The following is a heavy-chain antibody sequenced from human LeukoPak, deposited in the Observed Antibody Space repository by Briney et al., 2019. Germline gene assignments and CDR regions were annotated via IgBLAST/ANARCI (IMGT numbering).Heavy chain of an antibody. D-gene: IGHD3-3*01. CDR2: MNPNSGNT. V-gene: IGHV1-8*01. J-gene: IGHJ5*02. Sequence: ASVKVSCKASGYTFTSYDINWVRQATGQGLEWMGWMNPNSGNTGYAQKFQGRVTMTRNTSISTAYMELSSLRSEDTAVYYCERGRSITIFGVVNNWFDPWGQGTLVTVSS. CDR1: GYTFTSYD. CDR3: ERGRSITIFGVVNNWFDP.